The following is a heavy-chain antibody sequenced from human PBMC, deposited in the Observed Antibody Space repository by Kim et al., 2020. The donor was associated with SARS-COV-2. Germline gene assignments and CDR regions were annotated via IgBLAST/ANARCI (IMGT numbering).Heavy chain of an antibody. V-gene: IGHV3-9*01. D-gene: IGHD3-10*01. CDR1: GFTFGDYA. Sequence: GGSLRLSCAASGFTFGDYAMHWVRQAPGKGLEWVSGISWNSGSIGYADSVKGRFTISRDNAKNSLYLQMNSLRAEDTALYYCAKDMRYYGSGSSDYWGQGTLVTVSS. CDR2: ISWNSGSI. J-gene: IGHJ4*02. CDR3: AKDMRYYGSGSSDY.